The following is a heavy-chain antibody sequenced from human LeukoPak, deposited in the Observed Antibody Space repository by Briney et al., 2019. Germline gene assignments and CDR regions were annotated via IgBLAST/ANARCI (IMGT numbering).Heavy chain of an antibody. CDR2: IYYSGST. V-gene: IGHV4-30-4*01. Sequence: SQTLSLTCTVSGGSISSGDYYWTWIRQPPGQGLEWIGYIYYSGSTYYNPSLKSRVTISVDTSKNQFSLKLSSVTAADTAVYYCARAFRRFLDYYYYAMDVWGQGTTVTVSS. CDR1: GGSISSGDYY. D-gene: IGHD3-3*01. CDR3: ARAFRRFLDYYYYAMDV. J-gene: IGHJ6*02.